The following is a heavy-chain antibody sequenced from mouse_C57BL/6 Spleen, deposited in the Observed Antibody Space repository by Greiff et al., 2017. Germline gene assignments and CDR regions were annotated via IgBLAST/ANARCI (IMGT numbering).Heavy chain of an antibody. V-gene: IGHV1-55*01. CDR2: IYPGSGST. D-gene: IGHD2-1*01. J-gene: IGHJ4*01. CDR1: GYTFTGYW. CDR3: AGNYEYYAMDY. Sequence: QVQLQQSGAELVKPGASVKMSCKASGYTFTGYWITWVKQRPGQGLEWIGDIYPGSGSTNYNEKFKSKATLTVDTSSSTAYMQLSSLTSDDSAVFYGAGNYEYYAMDYWGQGTSVTVSS.